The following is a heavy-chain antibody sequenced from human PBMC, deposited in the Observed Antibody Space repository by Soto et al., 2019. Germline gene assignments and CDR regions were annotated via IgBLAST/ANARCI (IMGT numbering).Heavy chain of an antibody. D-gene: IGHD3-10*01. CDR3: AKDRIVMIRGVMNYYGMDV. CDR2: ILYDGSDK. CDR1: GFTFSNYG. Sequence: QVQLVESGGGVVQPGRSLRLSCAASGFTFSNYGMHWVRQAPGKGLEWVAFILYDGSDKYFADSVKGRFTISRDNSKNTLDLQINSLRAEDTAVYYCAKDRIVMIRGVMNYYGMDVWGQGTTVTVSS. J-gene: IGHJ6*02. V-gene: IGHV3-30*18.